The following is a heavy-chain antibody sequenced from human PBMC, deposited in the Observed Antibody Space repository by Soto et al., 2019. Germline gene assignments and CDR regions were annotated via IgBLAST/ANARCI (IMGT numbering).Heavy chain of an antibody. V-gene: IGHV1-18*01. CDR2: ISAYNGNT. J-gene: IGHJ2*01. CDR1: GYTFTSYG. Sequence: ASVKVSCKAPGYTFTSYGISWVRQAPGQGREWMGWISAYNGNTNYAQKLQGRVTMTTDTSTSTAYMELRSLRSDDTAVYYCARGLSGPLYWYFDLWGRGTLVNVSS. CDR3: ARGLSGPLYWYFDL. D-gene: IGHD2-15*01.